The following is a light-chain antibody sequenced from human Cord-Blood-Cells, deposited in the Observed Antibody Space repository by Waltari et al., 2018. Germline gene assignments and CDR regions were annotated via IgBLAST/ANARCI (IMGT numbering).Light chain of an antibody. CDR1: SPNIGSNY. CDR3: AAWDDSLSGVV. CDR2: RNN. V-gene: IGLV1-47*01. Sequence: QSVLTQPPSASGTPGQRVTIPCSGSSPNIGSNYVYWYQRLPGTAPKLLIYRNNQRPSGVPDRFSGSKSGTSASLAISGLRSEDEADYYCAAWDDSLSGVVFGGGTKLTVL. J-gene: IGLJ2*01.